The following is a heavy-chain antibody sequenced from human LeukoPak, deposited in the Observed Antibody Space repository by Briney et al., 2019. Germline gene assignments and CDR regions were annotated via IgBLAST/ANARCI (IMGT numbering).Heavy chain of an antibody. CDR3: ARGSDTAMVTGMDV. J-gene: IGHJ6*02. CDR2: IYYSGST. Sequence: SETLSLTCTVSGGSISSSIYYWGWIRQPPGKGLEWIGSIYYSGSTYYNPSLKSRVTISVDTSKNQFSLKLSSVTAADTAVYYCARGSDTAMVTGMDVWGQGTTVTVSS. CDR1: GGSISSSIYY. D-gene: IGHD5-18*01. V-gene: IGHV4-39*01.